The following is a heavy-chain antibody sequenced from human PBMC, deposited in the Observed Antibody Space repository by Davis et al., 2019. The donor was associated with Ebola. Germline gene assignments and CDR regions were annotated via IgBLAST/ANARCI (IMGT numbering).Heavy chain of an antibody. CDR1: GFTFGDYA. Sequence: GESLKISCTASGFTFGDYAISWVRQAPGKGLEWVSSISGSGDSTYYADSVKGRFTISRDNSKNTLYLQMNSLRAEDTAVYYCLYGMDVWGQGTTVTVSS. CDR2: ISGSGDST. J-gene: IGHJ6*02. V-gene: IGHV3-23*01. CDR3: LYGMDV.